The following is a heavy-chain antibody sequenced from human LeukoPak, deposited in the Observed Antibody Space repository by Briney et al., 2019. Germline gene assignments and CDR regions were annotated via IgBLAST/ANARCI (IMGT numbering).Heavy chain of an antibody. CDR1: GFTFSSYA. Sequence: GGSLRLSCAASGFTFSSYAMSWVRQAPGKGLEWAAAISGSDGSTSYADSVKGRFTISRDNSKNTLYLQINSLRAEDTAVYYCAKDLRLFVSGSYFDYWGQGTLVTVSS. J-gene: IGHJ4*02. CDR3: AKDLRLFVSGSYFDY. V-gene: IGHV3-23*01. D-gene: IGHD1-26*01. CDR2: ISGSDGST.